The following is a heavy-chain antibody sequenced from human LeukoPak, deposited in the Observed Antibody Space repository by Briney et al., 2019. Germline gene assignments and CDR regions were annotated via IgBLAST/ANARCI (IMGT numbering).Heavy chain of an antibody. CDR3: AREHPRNVDI. CDR1: GHTFTNYY. V-gene: IGHV1-2*02. D-gene: IGHD2-15*01. Sequence: GASVKVSCQASGHTFTNYYIHWVRQAPGQELEWMGWINDKSGGTNYVEKFQGRVTLTRDTSINTVFMELRRLTFDDTAVYYCAREHPRNVDIWGQGTLVTVSS. CDR2: INDKSGGT. J-gene: IGHJ4*02.